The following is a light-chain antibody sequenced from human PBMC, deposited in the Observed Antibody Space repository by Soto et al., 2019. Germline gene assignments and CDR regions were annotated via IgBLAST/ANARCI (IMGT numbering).Light chain of an antibody. CDR2: GAS. J-gene: IGKJ5*01. Sequence: EIVMTQSPATLSVSPAERATLSCRASQGVSGNLAWYQQKLGQAPRLLIYGASTRATGVPARFSGSGSGTEFTFTISSLQSEDFAVYYCQQYNNWPPTFGQGTRLEIK. V-gene: IGKV3-15*01. CDR3: QQYNNWPPT. CDR1: QGVSGN.